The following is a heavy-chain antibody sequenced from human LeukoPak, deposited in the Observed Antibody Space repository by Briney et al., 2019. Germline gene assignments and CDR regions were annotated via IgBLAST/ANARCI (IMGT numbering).Heavy chain of an antibody. D-gene: IGHD6-13*01. Sequence: RGSLRLSCAASGFTFSSYWMSWVRQAPGKGLEWVANIKQDGSEKYYVDSVKGRFTISRDNAKNSLYLQMNSLRAEDTAVYYCARDRGYSSSWYDADYFDYWGQGTLVTVPS. V-gene: IGHV3-7*01. CDR1: GFTFSSYW. CDR3: ARDRGYSSSWYDADYFDY. J-gene: IGHJ4*02. CDR2: IKQDGSEK.